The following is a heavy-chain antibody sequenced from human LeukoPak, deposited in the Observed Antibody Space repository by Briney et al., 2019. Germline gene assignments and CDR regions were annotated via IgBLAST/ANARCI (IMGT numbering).Heavy chain of an antibody. CDR1: GGSISRYY. CDR3: AREGSYSSSSPFDY. Sequence: PSETLSLTCTVSGGSISRYYWSWIRQPPGKGLEWIGYIYYSGSTNYNPSLKSRVTISADTSKNQFSLKLSSVTAADTAVYYCAREGSYSSSSPFDYWGQGTLVTVSS. CDR2: IYYSGST. D-gene: IGHD6-6*01. J-gene: IGHJ4*02. V-gene: IGHV4-59*01.